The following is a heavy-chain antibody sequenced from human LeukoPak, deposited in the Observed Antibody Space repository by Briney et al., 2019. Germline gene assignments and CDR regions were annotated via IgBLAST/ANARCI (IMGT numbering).Heavy chain of an antibody. CDR1: GFPVSHNY. J-gene: IGHJ4*02. Sequence: GGSLSLSCAASGFPVSHNYMAWVSQAPGKGLEWVSFMYSDVNTYYADSVKGRFTISTDNSENKLYLQMNSLRAEDTAVYYCARGVLGLKPLDYWGQGTLVTVSS. D-gene: IGHD1-26*01. CDR3: ARGVLGLKPLDY. CDR2: MYSDVNT. V-gene: IGHV3-53*01.